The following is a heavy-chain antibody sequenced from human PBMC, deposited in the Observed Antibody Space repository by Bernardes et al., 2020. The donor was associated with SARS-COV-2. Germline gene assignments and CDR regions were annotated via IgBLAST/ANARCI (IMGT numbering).Heavy chain of an antibody. CDR2: IRRRTDSYAT. Sequence: AGSLRLSCAASGFTFSGSDMYWVRQASGKGLDWVGRIRRRTDSYATYYDPSVQDRFTISRDDSKNMAHLEMNSLKTEDTAVYYCTASTRRGGNYNGMDVWGQGTTVTVSS. J-gene: IGHJ6*02. CDR3: TASTRRGGNYNGMDV. V-gene: IGHV3-73*01. D-gene: IGHD3-16*01. CDR1: GFTFSGSD.